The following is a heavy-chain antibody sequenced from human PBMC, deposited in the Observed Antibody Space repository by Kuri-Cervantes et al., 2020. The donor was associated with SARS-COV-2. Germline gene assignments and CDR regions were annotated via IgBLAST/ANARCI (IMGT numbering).Heavy chain of an antibody. CDR1: GYTFTSYG. J-gene: IGHJ6*02. V-gene: IGHV1-18*04. CDR2: ISAYNGNT. CDR3: ARVPYSPLRRDDYYYDSSVPWYYYYGMDV. Sequence: ASVKVSCKASGYTFTSYGISWVRQAPGQGLEWMGWISAYNGNTNYAQKLHGRVTMTTDTSTSTAYMYLRGLRSDDTAVYYCARVPYSPLRRDDYYYDSSVPWYYYYGMDVWGQGTTVTVSS. D-gene: IGHD3-22*01.